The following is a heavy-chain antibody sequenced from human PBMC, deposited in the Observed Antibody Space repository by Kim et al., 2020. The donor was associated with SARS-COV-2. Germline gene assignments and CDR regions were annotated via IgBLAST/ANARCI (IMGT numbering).Heavy chain of an antibody. J-gene: IGHJ4*02. D-gene: IGHD3-3*01. Sequence: NYNPSLKSRVTISVDTSKNQFSLKLSSVTAADTAVYYCARRPSRFLETFDYWGQGTLVTVSS. V-gene: IGHV4-59*08. CDR3: ARRPSRFLETFDY.